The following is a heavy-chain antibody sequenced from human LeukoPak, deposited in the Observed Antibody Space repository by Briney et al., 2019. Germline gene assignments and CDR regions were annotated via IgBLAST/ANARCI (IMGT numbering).Heavy chain of an antibody. CDR1: GYTFTDYY. D-gene: IGHD2-15*01. J-gene: IGHJ4*02. CDR2: INPNSGDT. Sequence: ASVKLSCKASGYTFTDYYMHWVRKAPGQGLEWMGWINPNSGDTNHAQNFQGRVTLTRDTSISTAYMELSSLRSDDSAVYYSAGEYCSGGSCRQGFDYWGQGTLVTVSS. CDR3: AGEYCSGGSCRQGFDY. V-gene: IGHV1-2*02.